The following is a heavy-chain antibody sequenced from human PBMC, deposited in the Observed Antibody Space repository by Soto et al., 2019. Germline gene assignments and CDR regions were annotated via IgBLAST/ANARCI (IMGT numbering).Heavy chain of an antibody. CDR2: ICLSGST. J-gene: IGHJ6*02. V-gene: IGHV4-34*01. Sequence: SESLSATCALYAGAFRVSFRSWIRQPPGQGLGWIGEICLSGSTHYYPSRRSRVTISVDTSKNQCSLKLSSVTAAGTAVYYCARGEARYSSGWYGARPPKRGMDVWGQGTTVT. CDR1: AGAFRVSF. D-gene: IGHD6-19*01. CDR3: ARGEARYSSGWYGARPPKRGMDV.